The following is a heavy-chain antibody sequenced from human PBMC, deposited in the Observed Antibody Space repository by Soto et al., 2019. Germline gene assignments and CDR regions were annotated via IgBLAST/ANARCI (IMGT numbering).Heavy chain of an antibody. V-gene: IGHV1-24*01. CDR2: FDPEDGET. D-gene: IGHD4-4*01. CDR3: AISYSNYALIDYYYYGMDV. CDR1: GYTLTELS. J-gene: IGHJ6*02. Sequence: ASVKVSCKVSGYTLTELSMHWVRQAPGKGLEWMGGFDPEDGETIYAQKLQGRVTMTEDTSTDTAYMELSSLRSEDTAVYYCAISYSNYALIDYYYYGMDVWGQGTTVTVSS.